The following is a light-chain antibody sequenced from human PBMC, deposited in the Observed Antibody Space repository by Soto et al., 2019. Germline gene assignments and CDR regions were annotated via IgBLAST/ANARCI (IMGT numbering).Light chain of an antibody. J-gene: IGLJ2*01. Sequence: QSALTQPASVSGSPGQSITISCTGTSSDVGSYIFVSWYQQHPGKAPKLMIYDVSNRPSGVSNRFSGSKSGNTASLTISGLQAEDEAYYYCRSYISSSIPVVFGGGTKLTVL. CDR3: RSYISSSIPVV. CDR1: SSDVGSYIF. CDR2: DVS. V-gene: IGLV2-14*03.